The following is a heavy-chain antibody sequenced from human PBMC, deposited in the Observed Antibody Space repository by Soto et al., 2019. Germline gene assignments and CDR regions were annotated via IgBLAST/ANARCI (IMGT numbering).Heavy chain of an antibody. Sequence: SRPTLVNPTQSLTLTCTISGFSLSTDGMCVSWIRQPPGKALEWLARIDWNDDKYYSTSLKTRLTISKDTSKNQAVLTMTRLDPADTATYYCARVWWFGEKEYFQNWGQGTLVTVS. CDR1: GFSLSTDGMC. V-gene: IGHV2-70*11. D-gene: IGHD2-21*01. J-gene: IGHJ1*01. CDR3: ARVWWFGEKEYFQN. CDR2: IDWNDDK.